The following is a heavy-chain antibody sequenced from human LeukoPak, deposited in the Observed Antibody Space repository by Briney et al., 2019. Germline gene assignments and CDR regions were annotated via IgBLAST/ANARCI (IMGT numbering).Heavy chain of an antibody. CDR3: ARETTMVRGVIWLFDY. J-gene: IGHJ4*02. Sequence: SETLSLTCTVSGGSISSGSYYWSWIRQPAGKGLEWIGRIYTSGSTNYNPSLKSRVTISVDTSKNQFSLKLSSVTAADTAVYYCARETTMVRGVIWLFDYWGQGTLVTVSS. CDR1: GGSISSGSYY. V-gene: IGHV4-61*02. CDR2: IYTSGST. D-gene: IGHD3-10*01.